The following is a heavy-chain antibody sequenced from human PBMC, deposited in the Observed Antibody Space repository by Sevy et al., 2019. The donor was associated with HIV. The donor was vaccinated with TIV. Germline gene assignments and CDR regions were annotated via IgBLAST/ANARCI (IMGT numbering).Heavy chain of an antibody. Sequence: GGSLRLSCAASGFTFSSYTMNWVRQAPGKGLEWVSSISSSSTYIYYADSLKGRFTISRDNAKNPVYLQMNSLRAEDTAVYYCARDGGCTSTSCLLYFDYWGHGTLVTVSS. CDR2: ISSSSTYI. V-gene: IGHV3-21*01. D-gene: IGHD2-2*01. CDR1: GFTFSSYT. J-gene: IGHJ4*01. CDR3: ARDGGCTSTSCLLYFDY.